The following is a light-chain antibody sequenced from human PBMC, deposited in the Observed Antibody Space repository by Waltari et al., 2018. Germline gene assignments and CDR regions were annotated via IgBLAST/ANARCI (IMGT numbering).Light chain of an antibody. CDR2: AVT. CDR1: SSDVGVHNY. Sequence: QSALTQPASVSGSPGQSITISCTGTSSDVGVHNYVSWYQQYPGKAPKLLIYAVTKRPSGGSSRFSCSRSGNTASLTISGLQPEDEADYYCCSHTFDSTWVFGGGTKLTVL. V-gene: IGLV2-14*03. CDR3: CSHTFDSTWV. J-gene: IGLJ3*02.